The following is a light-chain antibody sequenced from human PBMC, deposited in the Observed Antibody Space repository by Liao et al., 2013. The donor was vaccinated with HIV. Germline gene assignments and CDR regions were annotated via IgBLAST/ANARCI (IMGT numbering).Light chain of an antibody. CDR3: QAWDSSTPYV. V-gene: IGLV3-1*01. Sequence: SYELTQPPSVSVSPGQTASITCSGDKLGDKYACWYQQKPGQSPLLVIYQDTKRPSGIPERFSGSNSGNTATLTISGTQAMDEADYYCQAWDSSTPYVFGTGTTVTVL. CDR2: QDT. J-gene: IGLJ1*01. CDR1: KLGDKY.